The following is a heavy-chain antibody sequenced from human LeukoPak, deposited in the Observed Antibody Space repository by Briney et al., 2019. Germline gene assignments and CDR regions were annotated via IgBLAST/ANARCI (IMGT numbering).Heavy chain of an antibody. V-gene: IGHV4-59*08. CDR1: GGSFSSYY. D-gene: IGHD5-18*01. Sequence: SETLSLTCTVSGGSFSSYYWSWIRQPPGKGLEWIGYIYYSGSTNYNPSLKSRVTISLGTSKNQFSLNLSSVTAADTAVYYCARQEDSYGLIGYWGQGTLVTVSS. CDR2: IYYSGST. J-gene: IGHJ4*02. CDR3: ARQEDSYGLIGY.